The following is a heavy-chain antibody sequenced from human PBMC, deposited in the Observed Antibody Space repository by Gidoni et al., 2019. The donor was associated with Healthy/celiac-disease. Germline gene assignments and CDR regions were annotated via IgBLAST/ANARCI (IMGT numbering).Heavy chain of an antibody. V-gene: IGHV3-33*01. D-gene: IGHD2-2*01. CDR2: IWYDGSNK. Sequence: QVQLVESGGGVVQPGRSLRLSCAASGFTFSSYGMHWVRQAPGQGLEWVAVIWYDGSNKYYADSVKGRFTISRDNSKNTLYLQMNSLRAEDTAVYYCARDLRYCSSTSCYGYGMDVWGQGTTVTVSS. CDR1: GFTFSSYG. J-gene: IGHJ6*02. CDR3: ARDLRYCSSTSCYGYGMDV.